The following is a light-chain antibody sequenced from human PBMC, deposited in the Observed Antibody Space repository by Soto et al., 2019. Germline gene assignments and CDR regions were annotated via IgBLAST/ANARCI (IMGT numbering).Light chain of an antibody. Sequence: VLTQSPSTVRLFTVERAPLSCRASQSVNRYLAWYQHKVGQAPRLLIYDASTRATDIPSRFSGSGSGTDFTLTIISLQPEDCATYYCQQSYSTPPTFGQGTKVDIK. CDR2: DAS. CDR3: QQSYSTPPT. J-gene: IGKJ1*01. V-gene: IGKV3-11*01. CDR1: QSVNRY.